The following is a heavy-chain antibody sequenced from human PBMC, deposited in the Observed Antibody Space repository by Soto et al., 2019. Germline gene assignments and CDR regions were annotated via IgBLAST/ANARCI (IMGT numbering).Heavy chain of an antibody. D-gene: IGHD2-15*01. CDR3: ATLPALPTPNWFDP. Sequence: SETLSLTCAVYGGSFSGYYWSWIRQPPGKGLEWIGEINHSGSTNYNPSLKSRVTISVDTSKNQFSLKLSSVTAADTAVYYCATLPALPTPNWFDPWGQGTLVTVSS. CDR1: GGSFSGYY. CDR2: INHSGST. J-gene: IGHJ5*02. V-gene: IGHV4-34*01.